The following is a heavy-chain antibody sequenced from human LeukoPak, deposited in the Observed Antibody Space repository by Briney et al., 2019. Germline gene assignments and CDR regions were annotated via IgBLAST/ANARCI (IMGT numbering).Heavy chain of an antibody. D-gene: IGHD3-22*01. V-gene: IGHV3-66*01. CDR2: IYSGGST. Sequence: GGSLRLSCAASGFTFSSNYMSWVRQAPGKGLEWVSVIYSGGSTYYADSVKGRFTISRDNSKNTLYLQMNSLRAEDTAVYYCARVTYYYDSSGSTDEDYWGQGTLVTVSS. J-gene: IGHJ4*02. CDR3: ARVTYYYDSSGSTDEDY. CDR1: GFTFSSNY.